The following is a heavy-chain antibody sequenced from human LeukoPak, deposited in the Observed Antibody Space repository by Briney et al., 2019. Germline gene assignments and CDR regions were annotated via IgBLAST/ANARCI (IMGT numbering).Heavy chain of an antibody. V-gene: IGHV4-34*01. CDR3: ARERDY. Sequence: SETLSLTCAVYGGSFSGYYWSWIRQPPGKGLEWIGEINRSGSTNYNPSLKSRVTISVDTSKNQFSLKLSSVTAADTAVYYCARERDYWGQGTLVTVSS. CDR1: GGSFSGYY. J-gene: IGHJ4*02. CDR2: INRSGST.